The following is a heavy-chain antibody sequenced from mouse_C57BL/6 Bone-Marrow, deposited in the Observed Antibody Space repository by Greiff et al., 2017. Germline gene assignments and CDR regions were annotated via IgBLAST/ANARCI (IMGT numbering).Heavy chain of an antibody. CDR1: GFNIKDYY. CDR2: IDPEDGET. V-gene: IGHV14-2*01. Sequence: VQLKESGAELVKPGASVKLSCTASGFNIKDYYMHWVKQRTEQGLEWIGRIDPEDGETKYDPKFQGKATITADTSSNTAYLQLSSLTSEDTAVDYCAYYPWYFGVWGTGTTVTVSS. D-gene: IGHD1-1*01. CDR3: AYYPWYFGV. J-gene: IGHJ1*03.